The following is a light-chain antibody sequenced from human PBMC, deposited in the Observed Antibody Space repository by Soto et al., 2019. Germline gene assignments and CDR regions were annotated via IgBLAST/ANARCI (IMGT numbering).Light chain of an antibody. V-gene: IGKV1-5*01. CDR2: DVS. J-gene: IGKJ1*01. CDR3: QQYNNDWA. Sequence: IQMTQSPTTLSASVGDRVTITCRASQSISSLLAWYQQKPGTAPKLLIYDVSSLQGGVPSRFSGSGSGAEFTLTISGLQPDDLATYYCQQYNNDWAFGQGTKVDIK. CDR1: QSISSL.